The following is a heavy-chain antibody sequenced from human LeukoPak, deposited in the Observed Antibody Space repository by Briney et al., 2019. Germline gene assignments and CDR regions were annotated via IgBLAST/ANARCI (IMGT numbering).Heavy chain of an antibody. Sequence: SQTLSLTCTVSGGSISSDDYYWSWIRQPPGKGVEWIGYIHYSGSTYYNPSLKSRVTISVDTSKNQFSLKVNSVTAADTAVYYCALDLVATTGGFDYWGQGTLVTVSS. CDR3: ALDLVATTGGFDY. D-gene: IGHD5-12*01. CDR1: GGSISSDDYY. CDR2: IHYSGST. V-gene: IGHV4-30-4*01. J-gene: IGHJ4*02.